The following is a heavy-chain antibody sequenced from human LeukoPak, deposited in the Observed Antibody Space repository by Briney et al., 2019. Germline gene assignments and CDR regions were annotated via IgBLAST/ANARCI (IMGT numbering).Heavy chain of an antibody. D-gene: IGHD5-18*01. CDR1: GFTFSSYW. CDR2: IKQDGSEK. Sequence: GGSLRLSCAASGFTFSSYWMSWVRQAPGKGLEWVANIKQDGSEKYYVDSVKGRFTISGDNAKNSLYLQMNSLRAEDTAVYYCAKGPWYSYGYEDYWGQGTLVTVSS. CDR3: AKGPWYSYGYEDY. V-gene: IGHV3-7*03. J-gene: IGHJ4*02.